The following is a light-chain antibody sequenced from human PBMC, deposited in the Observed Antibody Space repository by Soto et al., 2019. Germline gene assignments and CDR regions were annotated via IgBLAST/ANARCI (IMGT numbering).Light chain of an antibody. CDR3: CSYTSISPLKV. J-gene: IGLJ1*01. CDR1: SSDIGAYNY. V-gene: IGLV2-14*03. CDR2: DVT. Sequence: QSALTQPASVSGSPGKSITISCTGTSSDIGAYNYVSWYQQHPGRAPKLIIYDVTHRPAGISSRFSASKSGNTASLTISVLQTEDESDYHCCSYTSISPLKVFGTGTMVTVL.